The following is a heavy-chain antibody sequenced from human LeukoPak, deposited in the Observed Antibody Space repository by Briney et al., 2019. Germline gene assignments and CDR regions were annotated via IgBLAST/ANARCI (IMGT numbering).Heavy chain of an antibody. V-gene: IGHV3-48*03. CDR2: ISSSGSTI. Sequence: PGGSLRLSCAASGFTFSSYDMNWVRQAPGKGLEWVSYISSSGSTIYYADSVKGRFTISRDNAKNSLYLQMNSLRAEDTAVYYCATGRYYGSGSYDYWGQGTLVTVSS. CDR1: GFTFSSYD. D-gene: IGHD3-10*01. CDR3: ATGRYYGSGSYDY. J-gene: IGHJ4*02.